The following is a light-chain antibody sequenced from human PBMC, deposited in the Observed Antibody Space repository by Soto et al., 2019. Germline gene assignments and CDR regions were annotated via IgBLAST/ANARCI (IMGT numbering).Light chain of an antibody. CDR3: QQYGSSRWT. J-gene: IGKJ1*01. CDR2: GA. Sequence: EIVLTQSPGTLSLSPGERATLSCRASQSVSSNYFAWHQQKAGQAPRLLIHGANNATILPDMFGGSGSGKYFILTSSRQEPEVSAVYYRQQYGSSRWTFGQGTKVEIK. CDR1: QSVSSNY. V-gene: IGKV3-20*01.